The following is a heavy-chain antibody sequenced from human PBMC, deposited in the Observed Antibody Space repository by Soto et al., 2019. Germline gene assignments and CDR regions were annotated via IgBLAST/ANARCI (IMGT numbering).Heavy chain of an antibody. CDR2: ISYDGSNK. V-gene: IGHV3-30-3*01. D-gene: IGHD3-22*01. J-gene: IGHJ3*02. Sequence: QVQLVESGGGVVQPGRSLRLSCAASGFTFSSYAMHWVRQAPGKGLEWVAVISYDGSNKYYADSVKGRFTISRDNSKNTLYLQMNSLRAEDTAVYYCARESDDSSGYYYEWRAFDIWGQGTMVTVSS. CDR1: GFTFSSYA. CDR3: ARESDDSSGYYYEWRAFDI.